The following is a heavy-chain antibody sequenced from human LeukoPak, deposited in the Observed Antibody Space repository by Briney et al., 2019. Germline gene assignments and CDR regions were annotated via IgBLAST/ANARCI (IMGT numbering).Heavy chain of an antibody. CDR3: AKDSIMITFGGAAPDY. CDR2: ISYDGSNK. CDR1: GFTFSSYG. V-gene: IGHV3-30*18. J-gene: IGHJ4*02. D-gene: IGHD3-16*01. Sequence: GGSLRLSCAASGFTFSSYGMQWVRQAQGKGLEWVAVISYDGSNKYYADSVKGRFTISRDNSKNTLYLQMNSLRAEDTAVYYCAKDSIMITFGGAAPDYWGQGTLVTVSS.